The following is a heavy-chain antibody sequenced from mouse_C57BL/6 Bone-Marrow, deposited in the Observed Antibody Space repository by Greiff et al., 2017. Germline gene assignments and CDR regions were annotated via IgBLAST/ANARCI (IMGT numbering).Heavy chain of an antibody. D-gene: IGHD1-1*01. CDR2: ISSGSSTI. J-gene: IGHJ3*01. V-gene: IGHV5-17*01. CDR3: ARPTVAPWAY. CDR1: GFTFSDYG. Sequence: EVKLVESGGGLVKPGGSLKLSCAASGFTFSDYGMHWVRQAPEKGLEWVAYISSGSSTIYYADTVKGRFTISRDTAKNTLFLQMTSLRSEDTAMYYCARPTVAPWAYWGQGTLVTVSA.